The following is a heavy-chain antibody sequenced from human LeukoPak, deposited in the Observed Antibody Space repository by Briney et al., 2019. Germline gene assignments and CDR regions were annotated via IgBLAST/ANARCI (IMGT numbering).Heavy chain of an antibody. Sequence: SETLSLTCTVSGGSISSYYWSWIRQPPGKGLEWIGYIYYSRSTNYNPSLKSRVTISVDTSKNQFSLKLSSVTAADTAVYYCARGTTVVTPVDYWGQGTLVTVSS. V-gene: IGHV4-59*01. D-gene: IGHD4-23*01. CDR2: IYYSRST. CDR1: GGSISSYY. CDR3: ARGTTVVTPVDY. J-gene: IGHJ4*02.